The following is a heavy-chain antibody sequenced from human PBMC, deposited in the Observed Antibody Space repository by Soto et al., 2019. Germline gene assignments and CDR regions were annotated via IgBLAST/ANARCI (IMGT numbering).Heavy chain of an antibody. V-gene: IGHV3-74*03. Sequence: GGSLRLSCAASGLTFSHYWMHWVRQAPGKGLVWVSRINIDGSGTTYADSVKGRFTISRDNAKHTVFLEMKNLRADATAVYYCARDSYAPHVWGQGTTGTVSS. CDR3: ARDSYAPHV. CDR2: INIDGSGT. CDR1: GLTFSHYW. D-gene: IGHD4-17*01. J-gene: IGHJ6*02.